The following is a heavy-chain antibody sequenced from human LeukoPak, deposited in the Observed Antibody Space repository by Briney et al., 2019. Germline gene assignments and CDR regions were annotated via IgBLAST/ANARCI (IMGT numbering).Heavy chain of an antibody. Sequence: PSDTLSLTCTVSVGSISSYYWSWIRQPPAKGLEWIGYIYYSGSTNYNPSLKSRVTISVDTSKNQFSLQLSSVTAADTAVYYCARGPKTEIDYWGQGTLVTVSS. CDR3: ARGPKTEIDY. CDR1: VGSISSYY. V-gene: IGHV4-59*07. J-gene: IGHJ4*02. CDR2: IYYSGST.